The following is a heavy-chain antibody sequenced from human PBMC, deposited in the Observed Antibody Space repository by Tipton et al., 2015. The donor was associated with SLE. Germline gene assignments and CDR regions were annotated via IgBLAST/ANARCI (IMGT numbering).Heavy chain of an antibody. CDR3: ARHRVGATYYFDY. V-gene: IGHV4-59*08. D-gene: IGHD1-26*01. CDR2: IYYSGST. Sequence: LRLSCTVSGGSISSKYWSWIRQPPGKGLEWIGYIYYSGSTNYNPSLKSRVTISVDTSKNQFSLKLSSVTAADTAVYYCARHRVGATYYFDYWGQGTLVTVSS. CDR1: GGSISSKY. J-gene: IGHJ4*02.